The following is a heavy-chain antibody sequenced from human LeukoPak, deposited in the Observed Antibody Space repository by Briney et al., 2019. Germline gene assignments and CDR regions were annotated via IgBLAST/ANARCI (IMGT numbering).Heavy chain of an antibody. CDR3: AKDSYYDILTVLDY. CDR2: ISWNSGSI. D-gene: IGHD3-9*01. V-gene: IGHV3-9*01. CDR1: GFTFDDYA. J-gene: IGHJ4*02. Sequence: GGSLRLSCAASGFTFDDYAMHWVRHAPGKGLEWVSGISWNSGSIGYADSVKGRFTISRDNAKNSLYLQMNSLRAEDTALYYCAKDSYYDILTVLDYWGQGTLVTVSS.